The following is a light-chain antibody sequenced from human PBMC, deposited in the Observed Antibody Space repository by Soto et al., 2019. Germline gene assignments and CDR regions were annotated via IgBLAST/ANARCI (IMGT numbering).Light chain of an antibody. CDR2: GAS. V-gene: IGKV3-20*01. CDR1: QSVSSSY. J-gene: IGKJ4*01. CDR3: QHYVTWPLT. Sequence: EIVLTQSPGTLSLSPGERATLSCRASQSVSSSYLAWYQQKPGQAPRLLIYGASSRATGIPDRFSGGGSGTDFTLTISSLQSEDFAVYYCQHYVTWPLTFGGGTKVDI.